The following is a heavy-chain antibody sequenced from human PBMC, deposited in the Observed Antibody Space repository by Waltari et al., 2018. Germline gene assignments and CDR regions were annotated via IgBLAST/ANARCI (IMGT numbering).Heavy chain of an antibody. V-gene: IGHV5-51*01. CDR2: IDPVDTDT. CDR1: GYSFTSYW. D-gene: IGHD4-17*01. CDR3: ARQTTVTDSLYFDY. J-gene: IGHJ4*02. Sequence: EVQLVQSGAEVKKPGESLKISCKGSGYSFTSYWIGWVRQMPGKGLEWMGIIDPVDTDTRYSPSCQGQVTISADKSISTAYLQWSSLKASDTAMYYCARQTTVTDSLYFDYWGQGTLVTVSS.